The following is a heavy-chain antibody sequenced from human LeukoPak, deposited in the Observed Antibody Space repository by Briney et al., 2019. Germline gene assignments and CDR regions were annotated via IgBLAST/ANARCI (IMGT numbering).Heavy chain of an antibody. D-gene: IGHD3-10*01. V-gene: IGHV3-74*01. Sequence: GGSLRLSCAASGFTFSSYWMHWVRQAPGEGLEWVSLIYSDGSTTRYVDSVKGRFTISRDNAKNTLYLQMNSLRAEDTAVYYCARVADGSGSPFDYWGQGTLVTVSS. CDR3: ARVADGSGSPFDY. CDR1: GFTFSSYW. J-gene: IGHJ4*02. CDR2: IYSDGSTT.